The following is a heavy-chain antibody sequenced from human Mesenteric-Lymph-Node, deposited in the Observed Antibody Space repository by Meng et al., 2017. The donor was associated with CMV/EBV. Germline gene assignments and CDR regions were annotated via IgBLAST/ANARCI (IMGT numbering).Heavy chain of an antibody. D-gene: IGHD2-2*01. CDR3: ARGINSASSSSNYNWFDP. CDR2: INSDGSST. CDR1: FISYR. Sequence: FISYRMHWVRQAPGKGLVWVSRINSDGSSTNYADSVKGRFTISRDNAKNTVYLQMNSLRTEDTAVYYCARGINSASSSSNYNWFDPWGQGTLVTVSS. V-gene: IGHV3-74*01. J-gene: IGHJ5*02.